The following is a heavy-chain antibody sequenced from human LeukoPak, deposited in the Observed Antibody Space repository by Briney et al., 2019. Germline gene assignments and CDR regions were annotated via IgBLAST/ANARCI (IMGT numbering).Heavy chain of an antibody. CDR1: GDSVSSNSAA. J-gene: IGHJ4*02. V-gene: IGHV6-1*01. Sequence: SQTLSLTCAISGDSVSSNSAAWNWIRQSPSRGLEWLGRTYYRSKWYNDYAVSVKSRITINPDTSKNQFSLQLNSVTPEDTAVYYCARGSITGTTTQGGVGERRRYFDYWGQGTLVTVSS. D-gene: IGHD1-7*01. CDR3: ARGSITGTTTQGGVGERRRYFDY. CDR2: TYYRSKWYN.